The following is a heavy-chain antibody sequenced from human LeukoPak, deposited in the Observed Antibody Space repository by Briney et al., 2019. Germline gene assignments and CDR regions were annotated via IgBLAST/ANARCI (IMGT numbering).Heavy chain of an antibody. J-gene: IGHJ5*02. CDR3: ARHSRTVGSVGIDP. CDR2: IYYTGST. CDR1: GGSISSGGYY. V-gene: IGHV4-39*01. Sequence: PSETLSLTCTVSGGSISSGGYYWSWIRQPPGKGLEWIGNIYYTGSTYYNPSLKSRVTISVDTSKNQFSLKLSSVTAADTAVYYCARHSRTVGSVGIDPWGQGTLVTVSS. D-gene: IGHD4-23*01.